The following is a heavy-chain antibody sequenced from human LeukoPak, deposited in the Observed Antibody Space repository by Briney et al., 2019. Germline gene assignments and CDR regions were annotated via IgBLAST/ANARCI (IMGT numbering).Heavy chain of an antibody. V-gene: IGHV3-21*01. CDR1: GFTFSSYS. Sequence: PGGSLRLSCAASGFTFSSYSMNWVRQAPGKGLEWVSSISSSSSYIYYADSVKGRFTISRDNAKNSLYLQMNSLRAEDTAVYYCARRPYCSSTSCYNGWFDPWGQGTQVTVSS. D-gene: IGHD2-2*02. CDR3: ARRPYCSSTSCYNGWFDP. CDR2: ISSSSSYI. J-gene: IGHJ5*02.